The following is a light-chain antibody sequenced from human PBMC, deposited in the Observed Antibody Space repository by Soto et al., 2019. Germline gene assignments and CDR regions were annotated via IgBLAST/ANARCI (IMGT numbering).Light chain of an antibody. V-gene: IGKV3-15*01. CDR2: GAS. CDR1: QSVSSN. CDR3: EQYNNWPPLT. J-gene: IGKJ4*01. Sequence: EIVMTQSPATLSVSPGERATLSCRASQSVSSNLAWYQQKPGQAPGLLIYGASTRDTGIPARFSGSGSGTEFALTISSLQSEDFAVYYCEQYNNWPPLTFGGGTKVEIK.